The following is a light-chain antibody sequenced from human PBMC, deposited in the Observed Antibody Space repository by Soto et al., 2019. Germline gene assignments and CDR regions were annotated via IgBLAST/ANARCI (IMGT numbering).Light chain of an antibody. CDR3: CSYADFTTLI. Sequence: QSALTQPASVSGSPGQSITISCTGTSSDVGTYNLVSWYQHHPGKAPKLIIYEGGKRPSGVSNLFSGSKSCNSASLTISGLQAEDEADYYCCSYADFTTLIFGVGTKVTFL. CDR2: EGG. CDR1: SSDVGTYNL. V-gene: IGLV2-23*01. J-gene: IGLJ2*01.